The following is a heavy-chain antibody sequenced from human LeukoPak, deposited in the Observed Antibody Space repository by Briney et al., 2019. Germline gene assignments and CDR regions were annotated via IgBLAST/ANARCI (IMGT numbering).Heavy chain of an antibody. CDR3: AKDQHISVY. D-gene: IGHD2-21*01. CDR1: GFTFCSYA. Sequence: PGGSLRLSCVASGFTFCSYAMSWVRPAPGKGLEWVSAISGSGRNTYYADSVKGRFTISRDNSKNSLYLQMNSLTAEDTAVYYCAKDQHISVYWGQGTLVTVSS. CDR2: ISGSGRNT. V-gene: IGHV3-23*01. J-gene: IGHJ4*02.